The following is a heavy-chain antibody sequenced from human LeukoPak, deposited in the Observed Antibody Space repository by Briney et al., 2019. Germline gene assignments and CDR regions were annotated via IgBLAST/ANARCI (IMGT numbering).Heavy chain of an antibody. CDR3: ARRDGSGSPHFDY. Sequence: GKSLKISCKGSGYRFSSYWIGWVGQMPGKDLEWMGIIYHGDSDTRYSPSFQGLVTISADKSISTAYLQWSSLKASDTAMYFCARRDGSGSPHFDYWGQGTLVTVSS. CDR2: IYHGDSDT. D-gene: IGHD3-10*01. CDR1: GYRFSSYW. J-gene: IGHJ4*02. V-gene: IGHV5-51*01.